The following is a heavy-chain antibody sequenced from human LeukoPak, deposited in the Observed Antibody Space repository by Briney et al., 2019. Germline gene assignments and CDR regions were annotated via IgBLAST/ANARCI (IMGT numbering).Heavy chain of an antibody. D-gene: IGHD1-26*01. J-gene: IGHJ4*02. CDR1: GFTFSNAW. Sequence: GGSLRLSCAASGFTFSNAWMSWVRQAPGKGLEWVGRIKSKTDGGTTDYAAPVKGRFTISRDDSKNTLYLQMNSLKTEDTAVYYCTTDKETRGIVGATKDPDFDYWGQGTLVTVSS. CDR2: IKSKTDGGTT. CDR3: TTDKETRGIVGATKDPDFDY. V-gene: IGHV3-15*01.